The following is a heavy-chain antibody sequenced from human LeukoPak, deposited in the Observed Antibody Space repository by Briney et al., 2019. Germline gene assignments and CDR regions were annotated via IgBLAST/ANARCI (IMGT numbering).Heavy chain of an antibody. CDR1: GYSFTSYW. J-gene: IGHJ3*02. CDR3: ARQFLGAFDI. D-gene: IGHD3-3*01. CDR2: IDPSDSYT. V-gene: IGHV5-10-1*01. Sequence: GESLKIYCKGSGYSFTSYWISWVRQMPGKGLEWMGRIDPSDSYTNYSPSFQGHVTISADKSISTAYLQWSSLKASDTAMYYWARQFLGAFDIWGQGTMVTVSS.